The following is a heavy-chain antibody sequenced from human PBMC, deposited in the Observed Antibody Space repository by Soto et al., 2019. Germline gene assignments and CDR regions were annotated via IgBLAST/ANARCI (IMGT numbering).Heavy chain of an antibody. Sequence: PSETLSLTCTVSGGSISSSSYYWGWIRQPPGKGLEWIGSIYYSGSTYYNPSLKSRVTISVDTSKNQFSLKLSSVTAADTAVYYCARHFSVTTANWFDPWGQGTLVTVSS. CDR3: ARHFSVTTANWFDP. CDR1: GGSISSSSYY. V-gene: IGHV4-39*01. CDR2: IYYSGST. D-gene: IGHD4-17*01. J-gene: IGHJ5*02.